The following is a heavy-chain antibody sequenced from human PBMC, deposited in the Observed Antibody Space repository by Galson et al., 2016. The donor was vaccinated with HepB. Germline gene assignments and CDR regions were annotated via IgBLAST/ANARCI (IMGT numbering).Heavy chain of an antibody. J-gene: IGHJ2*01. D-gene: IGHD1-26*01. CDR3: AKEHAGSRGWYFDL. Sequence: YLRLSCAASGFSFEDHGMNWVRQAPGKGLEWVSSINWHSRSLDYADSVRGRFTISRDNAKNSLFLQMNSLKLEDAALYYCAKEHAGSRGWYFDLWGRGTLVTVSS. CDR1: GFSFEDHG. CDR2: INWHSRSL. V-gene: IGHV3-9*01.